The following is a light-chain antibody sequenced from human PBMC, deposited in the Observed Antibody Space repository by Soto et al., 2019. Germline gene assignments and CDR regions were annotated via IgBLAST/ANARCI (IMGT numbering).Light chain of an antibody. CDR1: QSVSSSY. V-gene: IGKV3-20*01. J-gene: IGKJ1*01. Sequence: ESVLTQSPGTLSLSPGERATLSCRASQSVSSSYLAWYQQKPGQAPRLLIYGASSSATGIPDRFSGSGSGTDFTLAISRLEPEDFAVYYCQQYGSSPTRTFGQGTKVEIK. CDR3: QQYGSSPTRT. CDR2: GAS.